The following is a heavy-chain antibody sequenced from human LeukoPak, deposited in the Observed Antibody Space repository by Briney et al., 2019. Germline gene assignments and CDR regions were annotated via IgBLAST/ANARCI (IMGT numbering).Heavy chain of an antibody. Sequence: GGSLRLSCAASGFTFSSYGMHWVRQAPGKGLEWVAVISYDGSNKYYADSVKGRFTISRDNAKNSLYLQMNSLRAEDTALYYCAKDYYYGSGSYFDYWGQGTLVTVSS. D-gene: IGHD3-10*01. CDR1: GFTFSSYG. J-gene: IGHJ4*02. CDR3: AKDYYYGSGSYFDY. V-gene: IGHV3-30*18. CDR2: ISYDGSNK.